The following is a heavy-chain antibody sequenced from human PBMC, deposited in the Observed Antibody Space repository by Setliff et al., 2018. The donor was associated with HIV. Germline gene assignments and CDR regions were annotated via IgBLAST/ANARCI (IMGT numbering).Heavy chain of an antibody. J-gene: IGHJ6*03. CDR1: GFTFSTYW. V-gene: IGHV3-7*01. CDR2: INEDESKR. Sequence: AGGSLRLSCAASGFTFSTYWMTWVRQAPGKGLEWVANINEDESKRYYVDSVKGRFTISRDNAQNSLHLQMNSLRAEDTAIYYCAKDHYYGSGSYSYYYYYMDVWGKGTTVTVSS. D-gene: IGHD3-10*01. CDR3: AKDHYYGSGSYSYYYYYMDV.